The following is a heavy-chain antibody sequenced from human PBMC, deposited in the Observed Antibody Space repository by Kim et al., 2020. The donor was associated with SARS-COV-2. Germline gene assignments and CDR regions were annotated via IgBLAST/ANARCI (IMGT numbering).Heavy chain of an antibody. V-gene: IGHV3-30-3*01. D-gene: IGHD2-21*02. J-gene: IGHJ1*01. Sequence: GGSLRLSCAASGFTFSSYAMHWVRQAPGKGLEWVAVISYDGSNKYYADSVKGRFTISRDNSKNTLYLQMNSLRAEDTAVYYCARTKGVVTSEYFQHWGQGTLVTVSS. CDR1: GFTFSSYA. CDR3: ARTKGVVTSEYFQH. CDR2: ISYDGSNK.